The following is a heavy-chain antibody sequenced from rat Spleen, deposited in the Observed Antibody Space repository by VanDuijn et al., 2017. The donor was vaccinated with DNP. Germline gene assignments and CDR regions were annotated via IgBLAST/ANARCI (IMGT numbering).Heavy chain of an antibody. CDR2: MWSGGTT. J-gene: IGHJ4*01. CDR1: EFSLTDYS. D-gene: IGHD1-2*01. Sequence: VQLKESGPGLVQPSQTLSLTCTVSEFSLTDYSIHWVRQPPGKGLEWMGVMWSGGTTAYNSALKSRLSISRDTSKSQVFLKMNSLQIEDTAIYYCTRDGSPYYSSYMDVMDVWGRGASVTVSS. V-gene: IGHV2S63*01. CDR3: TRDGSPYYSSYMDVMDV.